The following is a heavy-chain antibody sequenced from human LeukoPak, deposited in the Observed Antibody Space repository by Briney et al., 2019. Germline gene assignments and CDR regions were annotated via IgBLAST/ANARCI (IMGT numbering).Heavy chain of an antibody. J-gene: IGHJ4*02. CDR3: ARDHPGYSYGRDY. CDR2: ISSSSSYI. V-gene: IGHV3-21*01. D-gene: IGHD5-18*01. CDR1: GFTFSSYS. Sequence: GGSLRLSCSASGFTFSSYSMNWVRQAPGKGLEWFSSISSSSSYIYYADSVKGRFTISRDNAKNSLYLQMNSLRAEDTAVYYCARDHPGYSYGRDYWGQGTLVTVSS.